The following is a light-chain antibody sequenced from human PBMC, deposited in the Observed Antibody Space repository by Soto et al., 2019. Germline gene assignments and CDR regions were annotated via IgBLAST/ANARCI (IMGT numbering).Light chain of an antibody. CDR3: QHYTTYSWT. Sequence: DIQVTQSPSTLSASVGDRVTISCRASQSTSTWLAWYQQKPGKAPKLLIYDASVLETGVSSRFSGSGAGTDFTLTISGLQPDDPATYFCQHYTTYSWTVGQGTKVE. CDR1: QSTSTW. J-gene: IGKJ1*01. CDR2: DAS. V-gene: IGKV1-5*01.